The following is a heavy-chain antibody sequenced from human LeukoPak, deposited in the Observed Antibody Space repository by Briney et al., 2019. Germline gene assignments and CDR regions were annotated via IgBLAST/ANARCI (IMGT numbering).Heavy chain of an antibody. CDR2: INEDGSEK. J-gene: IGHJ4*02. CDR1: GFTLSSHW. Sequence: PGGSLRLSCTVSGFTLSSHWMSWLRHLPGKGLEWVANINEDGSEKYFMDSVRGRFTISKDNAKNSLYLQMNSLRADDTAVYYCARDFTGSSCDWGQGALVTVS. CDR3: ARDFTGSSCD. V-gene: IGHV3-7*01. D-gene: IGHD1-26*01.